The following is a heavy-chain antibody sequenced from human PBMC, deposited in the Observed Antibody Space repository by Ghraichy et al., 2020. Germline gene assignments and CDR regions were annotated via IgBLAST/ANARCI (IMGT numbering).Heavy chain of an antibody. V-gene: IGHV3-21*01. CDR1: GFTFSSYS. J-gene: IGHJ4*02. D-gene: IGHD3-22*01. CDR3: ARVYYDSGGYYEDY. CDR2: ISSSSSYI. Sequence: GGSLRLSCAASGFTFSSYSMNWVRQAPGKGLEWVSSISSSSSYIYYPDSVKGRFTISRDNAKNSLYLQMNSLRAEDTAVYYCARVYYDSGGYYEDYWGQGTLVTVSS.